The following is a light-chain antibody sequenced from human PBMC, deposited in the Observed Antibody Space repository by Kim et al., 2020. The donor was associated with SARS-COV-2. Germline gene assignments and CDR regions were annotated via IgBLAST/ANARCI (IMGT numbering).Light chain of an antibody. CDR2: GAS. J-gene: IGKJ4*01. Sequence: EMVMTQSPATLSESPGERATLSCRASQSVSTNLAWYQQKPGQAPRLLMYGASTRAADIPARFSGSGSGTEFTLTINNLQSEDFAVYYCQQYNNWPITFGGGNEVEI. V-gene: IGKV3-15*01. CDR3: QQYNNWPIT. CDR1: QSVSTN.